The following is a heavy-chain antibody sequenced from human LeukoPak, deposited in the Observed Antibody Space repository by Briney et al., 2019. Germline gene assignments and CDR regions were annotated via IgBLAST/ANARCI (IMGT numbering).Heavy chain of an antibody. CDR2: IYYSGST. V-gene: IGHV4-59*01. D-gene: IGHD2-2*01. Sequence: SETLSLTCTISGGSISSYYWSWIRQPPGKGLEWIGYIYYSGSTNYNPSLKSRVTISVDTSKNQFSLKLSSVTAADTAVYYCARARYQRSSVDPWGQGTLVTVSS. CDR1: GGSISSYY. CDR3: ARARYQRSSVDP. J-gene: IGHJ5*02.